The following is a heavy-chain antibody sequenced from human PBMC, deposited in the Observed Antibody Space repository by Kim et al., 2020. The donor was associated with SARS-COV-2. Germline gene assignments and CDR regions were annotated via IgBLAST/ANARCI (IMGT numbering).Heavy chain of an antibody. Sequence: ASVKVSCKASGYTLTGYYIHWVRQAPGQGLEWMGWINPHSGGTNYAQKFQGRFTMTRDTSFNTAYMELSSLTSDDTAVYYCARDRPYCTSRNCPRGGWLDPWGQGTLVTVSS. CDR2: INPHSGGT. CDR1: GYTLTGYY. CDR3: ARDRPYCTSRNCPRGGWLDP. D-gene: IGHD2-8*01. V-gene: IGHV1-2*02. J-gene: IGHJ5*02.